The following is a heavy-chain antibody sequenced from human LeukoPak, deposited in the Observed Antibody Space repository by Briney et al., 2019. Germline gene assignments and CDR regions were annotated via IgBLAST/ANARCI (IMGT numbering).Heavy chain of an antibody. V-gene: IGHV1-69*06. CDR1: GGTFSSYA. CDR2: IIPIFGTA. Sequence: GASVKVSCKASGGTFSSYAISWVRQAPGQGLEWMGGIIPIFGTANYAQKFQGRVTITADKSTSTAYMELSSLRSEDTAVYYCARGGPCGGDCYSGDYYYYYMDVWGKGTTVTVSS. CDR3: ARGGPCGGDCYSGDYYYYYMDV. D-gene: IGHD2-21*02. J-gene: IGHJ6*03.